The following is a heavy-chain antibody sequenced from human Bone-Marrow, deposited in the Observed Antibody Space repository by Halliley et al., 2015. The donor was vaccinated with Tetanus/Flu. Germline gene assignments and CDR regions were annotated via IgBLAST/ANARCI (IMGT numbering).Heavy chain of an antibody. CDR3: ARLSGGD. J-gene: IGHJ4*02. V-gene: IGHV3-74*03. CDR2: IHSDGSRT. D-gene: IGHD2-15*01. CDR1: GVTLSNYW. Sequence: SGVTLSNYWMHWVRQAPGKGLVWVAHIHSDGSRTTYADSVKGRFTISRDNAKNTLYLEMNSLRAEDTAVYYCARLSGGDWGQGTLVTVSS.